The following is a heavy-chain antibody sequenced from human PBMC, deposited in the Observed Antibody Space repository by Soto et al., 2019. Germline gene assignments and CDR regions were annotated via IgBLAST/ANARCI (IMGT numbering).Heavy chain of an antibody. Sequence: GGSLRLSCAASGFTFSSYAMSWVRQAPGKGLEWVSAISGSGGSTYYADSVKGWFTISRDNSKNTLYLQMNSLRAEDTAVYYCAAHCSGGSCYSWGDLYYFDYWGQGTLVTVSS. CDR3: AAHCSGGSCYSWGDLYYFDY. CDR2: ISGSGGST. J-gene: IGHJ4*02. CDR1: GFTFSSYA. D-gene: IGHD2-15*01. V-gene: IGHV3-23*01.